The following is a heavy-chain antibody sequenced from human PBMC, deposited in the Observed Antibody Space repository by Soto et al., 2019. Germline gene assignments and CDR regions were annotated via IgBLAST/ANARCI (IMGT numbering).Heavy chain of an antibody. D-gene: IGHD1-1*01. Sequence: QIALKASGPMLIILTQTLTLTCTFLGFSLSSSVGAVGWIRQPPGKALAWLALIDWDDDKAYSPSLKNTLTISKDPSKNQVVLTVTNVGPVDAGTYFCAHATPHNSRRLFFDFWGLVTLVTVSS. V-gene: IGHV2-5*02. CDR1: GFSLSSSVGA. CDR3: AHATPHNSRRLFFDF. J-gene: IGHJ4*02. CDR2: IDWDDDK.